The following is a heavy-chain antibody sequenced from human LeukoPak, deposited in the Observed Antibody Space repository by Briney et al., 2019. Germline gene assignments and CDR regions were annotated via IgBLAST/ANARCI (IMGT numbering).Heavy chain of an antibody. CDR3: ARVGYSSSWYVPDY. Sequence: ASVKVSCKASGYTFTNYGISWVRQAPGQGLEWMGWINTNTGNPTYAQGFTGRFVFSLDTSVSTAYLQISSLKAEDTAVYYCARVGYSSSWYVPDYWGQGTLVTVSS. CDR2: INTNTGNP. V-gene: IGHV7-4-1*02. CDR1: GYTFTNYG. J-gene: IGHJ4*02. D-gene: IGHD6-13*01.